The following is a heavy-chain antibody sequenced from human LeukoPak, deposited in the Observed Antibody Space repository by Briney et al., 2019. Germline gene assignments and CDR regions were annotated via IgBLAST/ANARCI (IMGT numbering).Heavy chain of an antibody. D-gene: IGHD3-16*02. CDR3: ARATMITFGGVIVRPFDY. CDR2: ISSNSSYI. Sequence: AGGSLRLSCAASGFTFSSYSMNWVRQAPGKGLEWVSSISSNSSYIYYADSVKGRFTISRDNAKNSLYLQMNSLRAEDTAVYYCARATMITFGGVIVRPFDYWGQGTLVTVSS. CDR1: GFTFSSYS. J-gene: IGHJ4*02. V-gene: IGHV3-21*01.